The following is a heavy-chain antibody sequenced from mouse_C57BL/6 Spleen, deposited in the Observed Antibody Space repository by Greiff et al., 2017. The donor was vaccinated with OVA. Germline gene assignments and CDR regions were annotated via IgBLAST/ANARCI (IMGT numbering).Heavy chain of an antibody. CDR3: ARSLNYGSRGFAY. V-gene: IGHV1-69*01. D-gene: IGHD1-1*01. CDR2: IDPSDSYT. J-gene: IGHJ3*01. CDR1: GYTFTSYW. Sequence: QVQLQQSGAELVMPGASVKLSCKASGYTFTSYWMHWVKQRPGQGLEWIGEIDPSDSYTNYNQKFKGKSTLTVDKSSSTAYMQLSSLTSEDSAVYYCARSLNYGSRGFAYWGQGTLVTVSA.